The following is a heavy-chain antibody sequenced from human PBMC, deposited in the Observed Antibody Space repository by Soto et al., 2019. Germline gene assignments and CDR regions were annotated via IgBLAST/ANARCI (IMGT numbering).Heavy chain of an antibody. J-gene: IGHJ5*02. D-gene: IGHD1-1*01. Sequence: SETLSLTCAVSGGSISSGGYSWSWIRQPPGKGLEWIGYIYHSGSTYYNPSLKSRVTISVDRSKTQFSLKLSSVTAADTAVYYCARGDRNDDYNWFDPWGQGTLVTVSS. CDR2: IYHSGST. V-gene: IGHV4-30-2*01. CDR3: ARGDRNDDYNWFDP. CDR1: GGSISSGGYS.